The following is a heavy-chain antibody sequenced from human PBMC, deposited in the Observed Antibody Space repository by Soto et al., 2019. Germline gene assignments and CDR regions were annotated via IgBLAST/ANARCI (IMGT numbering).Heavy chain of an antibody. CDR2: INHSGST. D-gene: IGHD3-22*01. J-gene: IGHJ4*02. CDR1: GGSFSGYY. Sequence: SETLSLTCAVYGGSFSGYYWSWIRQPPGKGLEWIGEINHSGSTNYNPSLKSRVTISVDTSKNQFSLKLSSVTAADTAVYYCARDWGQTYYYDSSGYRPFDYWGQGTVVTVSS. CDR3: ARDWGQTYYYDSSGYRPFDY. V-gene: IGHV4-34*01.